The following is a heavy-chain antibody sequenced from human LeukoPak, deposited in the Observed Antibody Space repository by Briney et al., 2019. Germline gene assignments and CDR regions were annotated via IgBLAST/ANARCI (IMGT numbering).Heavy chain of an antibody. CDR1: GYQFISYT. V-gene: IGHV7-4-1*02. CDR3: ARVAGFGERGMDV. J-gene: IGHJ6*02. CDR2: INTRTANP. Sequence: ASVKVSCKASGYQFISYTMSWVRQAPGQGLEWMGWINTRTANPTYAQDFTGRFVFSLDTSVSTAYLQISGLKAGDTAVYYCARVAGFGERGMDVWGQGTTVTVSS. D-gene: IGHD3-10*01.